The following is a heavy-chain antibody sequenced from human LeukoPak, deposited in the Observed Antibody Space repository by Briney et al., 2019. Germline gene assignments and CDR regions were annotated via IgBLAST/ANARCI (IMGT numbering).Heavy chain of an antibody. Sequence: PSETLSLTCAVYGGSFSGYYWSWIRQPPGKGLEWIGAINHSGSTNYNPSLKSRVTISVDTSKNQFSLKLSSVTAADTAVYYCARILGYCSSTSCYPRFDPWGQGTLVTVSS. CDR2: INHSGST. J-gene: IGHJ5*02. CDR1: GGSFSGYY. CDR3: ARILGYCSSTSCYPRFDP. D-gene: IGHD2-2*01. V-gene: IGHV4-34*01.